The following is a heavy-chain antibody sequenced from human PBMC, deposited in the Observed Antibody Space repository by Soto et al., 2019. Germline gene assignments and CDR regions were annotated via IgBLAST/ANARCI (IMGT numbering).Heavy chain of an antibody. D-gene: IGHD3-3*01. CDR2: INPAPGAA. Sequence: QLHLVQSGAVVKKPGASVTVSCSASGYPVTAYYMHWVRQAPGRGLEWMGGINPAPGAAKYTQTFQGRGTMTRDTSTSTVFMELSGLTSEDTAVFYCARGGGVGVAGSAAFDMWGQGTLVTVSS. CDR1: GYPVTAYY. CDR3: ARGGGVGVAGSAAFDM. J-gene: IGHJ3*02. V-gene: IGHV1-2*02.